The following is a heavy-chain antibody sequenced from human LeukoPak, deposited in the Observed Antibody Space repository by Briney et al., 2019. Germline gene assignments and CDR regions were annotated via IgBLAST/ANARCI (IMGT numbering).Heavy chain of an antibody. Sequence: SVKVSCKASGGTFSSYAISWVRQAPGQGLEWMGGIIPIFGTANYAQKFRGRVTITADESTSTAYMELSSLRSEDTAVYYCARDRYCTNGVCYRGFNDYWGQGTLVTVSS. V-gene: IGHV1-69*13. CDR1: GGTFSSYA. D-gene: IGHD2-8*01. J-gene: IGHJ4*02. CDR2: IIPIFGTA. CDR3: ARDRYCTNGVCYRGFNDY.